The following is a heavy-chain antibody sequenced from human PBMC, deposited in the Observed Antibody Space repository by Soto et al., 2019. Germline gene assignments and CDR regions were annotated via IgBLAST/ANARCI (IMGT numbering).Heavy chain of an antibody. CDR1: GYTFTGYY. CDR2: INPNSGGT. Sequence: ASVKVSCKASGYTFTGYYIHWVRQAPGQGLEWMGWINPNSGGTGYPQKFQGRVTMARDSSITTAYMELSSLRSDDTAVYYCARANSGDDDEFDYWGQGTPVTVSS. J-gene: IGHJ4*02. D-gene: IGHD5-12*01. CDR3: ARANSGDDDEFDY. V-gene: IGHV1-2*02.